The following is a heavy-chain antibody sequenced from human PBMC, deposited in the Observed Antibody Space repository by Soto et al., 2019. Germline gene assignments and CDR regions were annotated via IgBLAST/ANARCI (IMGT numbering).Heavy chain of an antibody. V-gene: IGHV1-69*04. D-gene: IGHD5-12*01. CDR3: ARDPSWAAGRYEVYYMDV. Sequence: ASVKVSCKASGGTFSSYTISWVRQAPGQGLEWMGRIIPILGIANYAQKFQGRVTITADKSTSTAYMELSSLRSEDTAVYYCARDPSWAAGRYEVYYMDVWGKGTTVTVSS. J-gene: IGHJ6*03. CDR2: IIPILGIA. CDR1: GGTFSSYT.